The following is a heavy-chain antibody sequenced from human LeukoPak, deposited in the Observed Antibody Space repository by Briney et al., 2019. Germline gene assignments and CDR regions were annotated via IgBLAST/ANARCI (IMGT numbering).Heavy chain of an antibody. CDR3: AMVERGLELDY. D-gene: IGHD3-10*01. V-gene: IGHV3-23*01. CDR1: GFTFDDYA. J-gene: IGHJ4*02. Sequence: PGGSLRLSCAASGFTFDDYAMSWVRQAPGKGLEWVSAISGSGGSTYYADSVKGRFTISRDNSKNTLYLQMNSLRAEDTAVYYCAMVERGLELDYWGQGTLVTVSS. CDR2: ISGSGGST.